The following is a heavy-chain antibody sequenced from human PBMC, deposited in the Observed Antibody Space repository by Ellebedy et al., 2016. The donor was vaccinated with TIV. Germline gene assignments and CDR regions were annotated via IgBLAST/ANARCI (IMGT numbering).Heavy chain of an antibody. Sequence: LSLTXVGFGFTFSDSVMHWVRQDPGKGLDWVAGISVDGRAVHYPDSVKGRFTISRDNAQNTVYLQMNSLRLEDTVVYYCVRGWYSSGHCDVFAMWGQGTIVTVSS. J-gene: IGHJ3*02. CDR1: GFTFSDSV. CDR2: ISVDGRAV. D-gene: IGHD6-19*01. CDR3: VRGWYSSGHCDVFAM. V-gene: IGHV3-30*03.